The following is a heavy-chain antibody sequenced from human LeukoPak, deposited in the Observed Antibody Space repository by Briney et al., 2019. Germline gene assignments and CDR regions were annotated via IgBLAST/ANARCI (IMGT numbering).Heavy chain of an antibody. J-gene: IGHJ4*02. CDR3: AVVGDFWSGYFPYY. Sequence: SETLSLTCTVSGGSISSGSYYWSWIRQPAGKGLEWIGRIYASGSTNYNPSLKSRVTISVDTSKNQFSLKLSSVTAADTAVYYCAVVGDFWSGYFPYYWGQGTLVTVSS. D-gene: IGHD3-3*01. V-gene: IGHV4-61*02. CDR2: IYASGST. CDR1: GGSISSGSYY.